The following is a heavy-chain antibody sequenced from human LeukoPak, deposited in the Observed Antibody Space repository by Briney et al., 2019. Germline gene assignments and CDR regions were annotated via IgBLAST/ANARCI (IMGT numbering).Heavy chain of an antibody. CDR2: IKQDGSEK. CDR3: ARDWGWELLDAFDI. J-gene: IGHJ3*02. Sequence: GGSLRLSCAASGFTFSSYWMSWVRQAPGKGLEWVANIKQDGSEKYYVDSVKGRFTISRDNAKNSLYLQMNSLRVEDTAVYYCARDWGWELLDAFDIWGQGTMVTVSS. V-gene: IGHV3-7*01. D-gene: IGHD1-26*01. CDR1: GFTFSSYW.